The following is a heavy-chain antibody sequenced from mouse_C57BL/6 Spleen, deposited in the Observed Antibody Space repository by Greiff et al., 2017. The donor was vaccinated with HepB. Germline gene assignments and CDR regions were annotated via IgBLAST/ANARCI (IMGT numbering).Heavy chain of an antibody. CDR2: ISSGGDYI. J-gene: IGHJ2*01. CDR1: GFTFSSYA. D-gene: IGHD3-2*02. Sequence: EVHLVESGEGLVKPGGSLKLSCAASGFTFSSYAMSWVRQTPEKRLEWVAYISSGGDYIYYADTVKGRFTISRDNDRNTLYLQMSSLKSEDTAMYYCTRDSGYVNFDYWGQGTTLTVSS. V-gene: IGHV5-9-1*02. CDR3: TRDSGYVNFDY.